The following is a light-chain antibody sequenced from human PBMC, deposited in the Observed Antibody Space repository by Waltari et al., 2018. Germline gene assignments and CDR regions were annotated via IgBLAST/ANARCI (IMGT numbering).Light chain of an antibody. J-gene: IGKJ2*01. V-gene: IGKV3-20*01. CDR1: QSVSSSY. Sequence: EIVLTQSPGTLSLSPGERATLSCRASQSVSSSYLAWYQQKPGQAPSPLFYGASSRATGVPDRFSGSGSGTDFSLTISRLEPEDFAVYYCQQYGISPGTFGQGTKLEIK. CDR2: GAS. CDR3: QQYGISPGT.